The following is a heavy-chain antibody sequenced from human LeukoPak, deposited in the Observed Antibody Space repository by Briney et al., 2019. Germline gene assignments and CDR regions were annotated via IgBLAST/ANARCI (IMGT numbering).Heavy chain of an antibody. CDR3: ARSGYFDWLTGVFDY. CDR2: INPNSGGT. J-gene: IGHJ4*02. D-gene: IGHD3-9*01. Sequence: ASVTVSCKASGYTFTGYYMHWVRQAPGQGLEWMDWINPNSGGTNYAQKFQGRVTMTRDTSTSTAYMELRSLRSDDTAVYYCARSGYFDWLTGVFDYWGQGTLVTVSS. CDR1: GYTFTGYY. V-gene: IGHV1-2*02.